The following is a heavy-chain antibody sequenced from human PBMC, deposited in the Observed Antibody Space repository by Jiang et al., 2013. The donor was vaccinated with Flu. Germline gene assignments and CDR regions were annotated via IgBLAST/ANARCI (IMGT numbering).Heavy chain of an antibody. V-gene: IGHV4-39*01. CDR2: IYYSGST. CDR3: ARLAGYFDY. Sequence: LLKPSETLSLTCTVSGGSISSSSYYWGWIRQPPGKGLEWIGSIYYSGSTYYNPSLKSRVTISVDTSKNQFSLKLSSVTAADTAVYYCARLAGYFDYWGQGTLVTVSS. J-gene: IGHJ4*02. CDR1: GGSISSSSYY.